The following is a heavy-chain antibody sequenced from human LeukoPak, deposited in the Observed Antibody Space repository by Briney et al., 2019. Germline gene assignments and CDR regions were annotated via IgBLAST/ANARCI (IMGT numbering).Heavy chain of an antibody. J-gene: IGHJ4*02. CDR1: GFTLSSYS. CDR3: VKEGVEYSYSYGDY. CDR2: ISYDGGDK. Sequence: GGSLRLSCAASGFTLSSYSMNWVRQAPGKGLEWVALISYDGGDKYYAESMKGRITISRDNAENTLYLQMNNLRPDDTAFYFCVKEGVEYSYSYGDYWGQGTLVTVSS. V-gene: IGHV3-30*18. D-gene: IGHD3-16*01.